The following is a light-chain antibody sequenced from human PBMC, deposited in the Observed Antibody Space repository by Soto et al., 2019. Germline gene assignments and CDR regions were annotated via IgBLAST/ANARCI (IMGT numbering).Light chain of an antibody. CDR3: AAWDDSLNGVV. CDR1: SSNIGSNV. Sequence: QSVLTQPPSASGTPGQRVTISCSGRSSNIGSNVVNWYQQLPGTAPKLLIYVNNQRPSGVPDRFSGSKSGTSASLAISGLQSEDEADYYCAAWDDSLNGVVFGGGTKVTVL. V-gene: IGLV1-44*01. J-gene: IGLJ2*01. CDR2: VNN.